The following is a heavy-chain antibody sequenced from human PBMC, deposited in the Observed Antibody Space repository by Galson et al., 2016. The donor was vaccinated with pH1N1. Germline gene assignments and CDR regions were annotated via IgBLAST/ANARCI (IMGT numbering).Heavy chain of an antibody. V-gene: IGHV1-18*01. CDR2: ISAHNDNT. CDR3: AREVNYYGSGTYYSLNLGMDV. D-gene: IGHD3-10*01. J-gene: IGHJ6*02. CDR1: GYTFINYG. Sequence: SVKVSCKASGYTFINYGISWVRQAPGQRLEWMGWISAHNDNTNYAQKLQGRVTMTTDTSTSTAYMELRSLTSDDTAVDYCAREVNYYGSGTYYSLNLGMDVWGQGTTVTVSS.